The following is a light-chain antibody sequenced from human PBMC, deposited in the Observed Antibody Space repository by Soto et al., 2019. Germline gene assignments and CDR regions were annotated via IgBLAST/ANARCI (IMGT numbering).Light chain of an antibody. Sequence: VVLTQSPATLSLSPGERATLSCRTSLSVSVYLDWYQQKPGQAPRLLIYGASSRATGIPARFSGSGSGTDFTLTISSLEPEDFAVYYCQQRSNWPLITFGQGTRLEIK. J-gene: IGKJ5*01. V-gene: IGKV3-11*01. CDR3: QQRSNWPLIT. CDR2: GAS. CDR1: LSVSVY.